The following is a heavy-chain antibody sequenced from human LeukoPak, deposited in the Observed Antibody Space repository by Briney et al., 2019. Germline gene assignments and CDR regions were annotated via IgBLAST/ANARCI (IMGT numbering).Heavy chain of an antibody. CDR1: GGSISTYY. Sequence: SETLSRTCTVSGGSISTYYWSWIRQPAGKGLEWIGHIYASGVTKSNPSLKSRVTMSVDTSTNRLSLKVSSVTAADSAVYYCAREGATPASYFYAMDVWGQGTTVTVSS. CDR3: AREGATPASYFYAMDV. V-gene: IGHV4-4*07. D-gene: IGHD4/OR15-4a*01. CDR2: IYASGVT. J-gene: IGHJ6*02.